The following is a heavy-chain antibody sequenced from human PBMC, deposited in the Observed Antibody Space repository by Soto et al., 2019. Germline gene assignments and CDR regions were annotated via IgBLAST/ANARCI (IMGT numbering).Heavy chain of an antibody. CDR3: AHFTHSRSWISNWFDT. V-gene: IGHV2-5*01. D-gene: IGHD6-13*01. Sequence: SGPTLVNPTQTLTLTCTFSGFSLSTSGVGVGWIRQPPGKALEWLALIYWNDDKRYSPSLKSRLTITKDTSKNQVVLTMTNMDPVDTATYYCAHFTHSRSWISNWFDTWGQGTLVTVSS. J-gene: IGHJ5*02. CDR1: GFSLSTSGVG. CDR2: IYWNDDK.